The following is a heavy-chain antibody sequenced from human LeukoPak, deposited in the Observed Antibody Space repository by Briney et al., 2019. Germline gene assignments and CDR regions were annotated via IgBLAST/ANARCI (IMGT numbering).Heavy chain of an antibody. Sequence: ETLSLTSTVSGGSISSYYWSWIRQPPGKGLEWVSAISGSGDSTYSTDSVKGRFTISRDNSKNTLYLQMNSLRAEDTAVYYCAKKVPANWGSYFDYWGQGTLVTVSP. D-gene: IGHD7-27*01. CDR3: AKKVPANWGSYFDY. CDR2: ISGSGDST. V-gene: IGHV3-23*01. J-gene: IGHJ4*02. CDR1: GGSISSYY.